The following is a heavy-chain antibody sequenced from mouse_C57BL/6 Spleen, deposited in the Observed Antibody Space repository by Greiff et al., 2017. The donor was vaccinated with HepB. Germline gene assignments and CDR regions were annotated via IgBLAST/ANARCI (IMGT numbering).Heavy chain of an antibody. V-gene: IGHV1-82*01. J-gene: IGHJ1*03. CDR1: GYAFSSSW. CDR3: ARSSSYWYFDV. Sequence: VQLQQSGPELVKPGASVKISCKASGYAFSSSWMNWVKQRPGKGLEWIGRIYPGDGDTNYNGKFKGKATLTADKSSSTAYMQLSSLTSEDSAVYFCARSSSYWYFDVWGTRTTVTVSS. CDR2: IYPGDGDT. D-gene: IGHD1-1*01.